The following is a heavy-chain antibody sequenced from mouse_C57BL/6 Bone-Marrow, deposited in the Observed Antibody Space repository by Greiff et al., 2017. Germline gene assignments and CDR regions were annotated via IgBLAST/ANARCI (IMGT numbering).Heavy chain of an antibody. CDR1: GYTFTSYG. V-gene: IGHV1-81*01. Sequence: QVQLQQSGAELARPGASVKLSCKASGYTFTSYGISWVKQRTGQGLEWIGEIYPRSGNTYYNEKFKGKDTLTADKSSSTAYMELRSLTSEDSAVYFCARSYYGPYFDYWGQGTTLTVSS. CDR3: ARSYYGPYFDY. CDR2: IYPRSGNT. J-gene: IGHJ2*01. D-gene: IGHD1-2*01.